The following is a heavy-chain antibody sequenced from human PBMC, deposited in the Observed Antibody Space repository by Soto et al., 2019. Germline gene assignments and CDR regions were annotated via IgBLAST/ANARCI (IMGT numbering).Heavy chain of an antibody. V-gene: IGHV3-23*01. CDR1: GFTFSNYA. J-gene: IGHJ4*02. D-gene: IGHD2-2*01. CDR2: ISGGSGDST. Sequence: GGSLRLSCAASGFTFSNYAMNWVRQAPGKGLEWVSGISGGSGDSTFYADSVKGRFTISRDNSKNTLHLQMNSLRTEDTAVYYCAKNQPSWATRAAFDYWGQGTLVTVS. CDR3: AKNQPSWATRAAFDY.